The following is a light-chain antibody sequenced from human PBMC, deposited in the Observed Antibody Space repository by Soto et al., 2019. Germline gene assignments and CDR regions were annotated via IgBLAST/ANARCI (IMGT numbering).Light chain of an antibody. CDR3: QQYGSSRLT. J-gene: IGKJ4*01. CDR2: GAS. CDR1: QSVSSSF. V-gene: IGKV3-20*01. Sequence: IVLTQSPVTLSLSQGERATLSCRASQSVSSSFLTWYQQKPGQAPRLLIYGASSRATGIPDRFSGSGSGTDFTLTISRLEPEDFAVYYCQQYGSSRLTFGGGTKVDIK.